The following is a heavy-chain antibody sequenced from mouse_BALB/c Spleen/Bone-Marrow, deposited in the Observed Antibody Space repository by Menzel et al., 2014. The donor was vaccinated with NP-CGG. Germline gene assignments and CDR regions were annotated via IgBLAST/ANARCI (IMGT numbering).Heavy chain of an antibody. CDR2: IDPANGNT. CDR1: GFNIKDTY. CDR3: AGLRPRFEFAY. D-gene: IGHD2-4*01. V-gene: IGHV14-3*02. J-gene: IGHJ3*01. Sequence: VQLQQSGAELVKPGASVKLSCTASGFNIKDTYMHWVKQRPEQGLEWIGRIDPANGNTKYDPKFQGKATITADTSSNTAYLQLSSLTSEDTAVYYCAGLRPRFEFAYWGQGTQVTVSA.